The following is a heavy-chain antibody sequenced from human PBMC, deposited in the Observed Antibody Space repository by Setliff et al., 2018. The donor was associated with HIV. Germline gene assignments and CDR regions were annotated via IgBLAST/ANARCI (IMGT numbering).Heavy chain of an antibody. V-gene: IGHV3-30*18. CDR3: AKEYCSSNKCYYYYYMDV. CDR1: GFTFSSYG. CDR2: ISYDGSNQ. Sequence: GGSLRLSCAASGFTFSSYGMHWVRQAPGKGLEWVAIISYDGSNQYYAASVKGRFTISRDNSKNTLYLQMNSLRAEDTAVYYCAKEYCSSNKCYYYYYMDVWGKGTTVTVSS. J-gene: IGHJ6*03. D-gene: IGHD2-2*01.